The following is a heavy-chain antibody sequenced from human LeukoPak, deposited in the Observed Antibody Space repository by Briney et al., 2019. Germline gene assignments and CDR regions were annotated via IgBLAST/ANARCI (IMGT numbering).Heavy chain of an antibody. CDR1: GGSINSYY. D-gene: IGHD5-18*01. CDR3: ARDTLQLWPDHYYYYYMDV. V-gene: IGHV4-59*01. CDR2: IYNSGNT. J-gene: IGHJ6*03. Sequence: SETLSLTCTVSGGSINSYYWTWIRQPPGKGLEWIGNIYNSGNTNYNPSLKSRVTISVDTSKNQFSLKLSSVTAADTAVYYCARDTLQLWPDHYYYYYMDVWGKGTTVTVSS.